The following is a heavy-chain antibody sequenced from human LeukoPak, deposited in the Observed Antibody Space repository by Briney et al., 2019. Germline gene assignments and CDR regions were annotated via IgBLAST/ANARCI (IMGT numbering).Heavy chain of an antibody. CDR1: GFTFSSYS. D-gene: IGHD2/OR15-2a*01. V-gene: IGHV3-21*01. CDR3: ARFVTRDSSLQNNYYYYYMDV. Sequence: GGSLRLSCAASGFTFSSYSMNWVRQAPGRGLEWVSSISSSSSYIYYADSVKGRFTISRDNAKNSLYLQMNSLRAEDTAVYYCARFVTRDSSLQNNYYYYYMDVWGKGTTVTVSS. CDR2: ISSSSSYI. J-gene: IGHJ6*03.